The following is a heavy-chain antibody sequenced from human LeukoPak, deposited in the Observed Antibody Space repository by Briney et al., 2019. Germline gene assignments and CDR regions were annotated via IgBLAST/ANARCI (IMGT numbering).Heavy chain of an antibody. Sequence: ASVKVSCKASGYTFTGYYMHWVRQAPGQGLEWMGWINPNSGGTNYAQKFQGRVTMTRDTSISTAYMELSRLRSDDTAVYYCARDSYYGSGSYGFDYWGQGTLVTVSS. CDR3: ARDSYYGSGSYGFDY. D-gene: IGHD3-10*01. J-gene: IGHJ4*02. CDR2: INPNSGGT. V-gene: IGHV1-2*02. CDR1: GYTFTGYY.